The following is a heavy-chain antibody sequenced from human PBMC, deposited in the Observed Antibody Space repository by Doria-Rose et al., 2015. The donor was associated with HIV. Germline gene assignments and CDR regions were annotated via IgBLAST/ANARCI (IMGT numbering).Heavy chain of an antibody. D-gene: IGHD3-22*01. CDR2: IYYSGST. Sequence: DSISTYYWNWIRQPPGKGLEWIGYIYYSGSTNYNPSLKSRVTISVDTSKNQFSLKLSSVTAADTAVYYYARGTFYDSSGYYPYFDYWGQGTLVTVSS. V-gene: IGHV4-59*01. J-gene: IGHJ4*02. CDR3: ARGTFYDSSGYYPYFDY. CDR1: DSISTYY.